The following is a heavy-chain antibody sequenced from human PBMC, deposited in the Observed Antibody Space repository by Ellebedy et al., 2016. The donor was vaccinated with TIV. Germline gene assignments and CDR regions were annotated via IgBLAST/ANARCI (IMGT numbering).Heavy chain of an antibody. Sequence: AASVKVSCKASGYTFIVYYIHWVRQAPGQGLEWMGWINPNSGGTNYAQKFQGRVTMTRHTSISTAYMELRRLRSDDTAVYYCARLSGWYEYSHNWFDPWGQGTLVTVSS. J-gene: IGHJ5*02. D-gene: IGHD6-19*01. CDR3: ARLSGWYEYSHNWFDP. CDR2: INPNSGGT. CDR1: GYTFIVYY. V-gene: IGHV1-2*02.